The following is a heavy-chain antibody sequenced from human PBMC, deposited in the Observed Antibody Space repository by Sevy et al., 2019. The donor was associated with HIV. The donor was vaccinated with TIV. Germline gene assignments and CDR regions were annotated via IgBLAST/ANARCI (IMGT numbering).Heavy chain of an antibody. CDR3: AHETFGRFES. D-gene: IGHD3-16*01. J-gene: IGHJ4*02. CDR1: GFSFSTNW. V-gene: IGHV3-7*01. CDR2: IRGDGSDK. Sequence: GGSLGLSCAASGFSFSTNWMNWVRQAPGKGLEWVANIRGDGSDKYYVDSVEGRFTISRDNAKNLLFLQMNSLRVEDTAVYYCAHETFGRFESWGQGTLVTVSS.